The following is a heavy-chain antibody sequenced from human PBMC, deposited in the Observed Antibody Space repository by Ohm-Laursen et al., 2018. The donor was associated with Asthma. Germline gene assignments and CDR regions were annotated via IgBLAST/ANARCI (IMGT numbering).Heavy chain of an antibody. CDR2: ISYDGSNK. V-gene: IGHV3-30*18. Sequence: RSLRLSCAASGFIFSSYGMHWVRQAPGKGLEWVAVISYDGSNKYYADSVKGRFTISRDNSKNTLYLQMNSLRAEDTAVYYCAKVRHSSSWYEPINDYWGQGTLVTVSS. J-gene: IGHJ4*02. CDR1: GFIFSSYG. D-gene: IGHD6-13*01. CDR3: AKVRHSSSWYEPINDY.